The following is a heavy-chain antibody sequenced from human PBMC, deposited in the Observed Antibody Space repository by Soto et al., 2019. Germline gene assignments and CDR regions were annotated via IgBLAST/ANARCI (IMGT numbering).Heavy chain of an antibody. CDR1: GGSISSCGYS. CDR2: IYHSGST. D-gene: IGHD3-16*01. V-gene: IGHV4-30-2*01. Sequence: SETLSLTCAVSGGSISSCGYSWSWIRHPPGKGLEWIGYIYHSGSTYYNPSLKSRVTISVDRSKNQFSLKLSSVTAADTAVYYCARGSRRGEYFDYWGQGTLVTVSS. CDR3: ARGSRRGEYFDY. J-gene: IGHJ4*02.